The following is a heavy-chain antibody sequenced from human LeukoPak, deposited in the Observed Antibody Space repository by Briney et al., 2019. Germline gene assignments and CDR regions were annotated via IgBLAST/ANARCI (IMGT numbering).Heavy chain of an antibody. Sequence: SETLSLTCTVSGGSISSYYWSWIRQPPGKGLDWIGYIYYSGSTNYNPSLKSRVTISVDTSKNQFSLKLSSVTAADTAVYYCVREYYYDSSGRVGAFDIWGQGTKVTVSS. CDR1: GGSISSYY. D-gene: IGHD3-22*01. J-gene: IGHJ3*02. CDR2: IYYSGST. CDR3: VREYYYDSSGRVGAFDI. V-gene: IGHV4-59*08.